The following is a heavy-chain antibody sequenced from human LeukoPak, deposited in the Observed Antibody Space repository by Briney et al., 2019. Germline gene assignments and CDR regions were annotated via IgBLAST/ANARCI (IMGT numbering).Heavy chain of an antibody. Sequence: GGSLRLSCAASGFTVSSNYMSSVRQAPGKGLEWVSVIYSGGSTYYADSVKGRFTISRDNSKNTLYLQMNSLRAEDTAVYYCARDEYYYDSSGYYYWGQGTLVTVSS. CDR1: GFTVSSNY. D-gene: IGHD3-22*01. CDR2: IYSGGST. V-gene: IGHV3-66*01. J-gene: IGHJ4*02. CDR3: ARDEYYYDSSGYYY.